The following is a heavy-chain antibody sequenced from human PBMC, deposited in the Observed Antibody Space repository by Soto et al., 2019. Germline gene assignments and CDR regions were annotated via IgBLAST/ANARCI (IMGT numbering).Heavy chain of an antibody. J-gene: IGHJ6*02. CDR1: GFTCSSYA. CDR2: ISYDGSNK. V-gene: IGHV3-30-3*01. D-gene: IGHD6-6*01. CDR3: ARGADSSSSVFSGAYYYYYCGMDG. Sequence: XGALRVSCAAAGFTCSSYAMHWVRQAPGKGLEWVSVISYDGSNKYYADSVKGRFTISRDNSKNTLYLQMNSLRAEDTAVYYCARGADSSSSVFSGAYYYYYCGMDGWGQGHTVTVSS.